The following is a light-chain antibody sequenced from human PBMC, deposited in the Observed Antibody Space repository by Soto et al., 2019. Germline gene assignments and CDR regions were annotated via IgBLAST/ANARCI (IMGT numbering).Light chain of an antibody. V-gene: IGKV3-20*01. J-gene: IGKJ3*01. Sequence: EIVLTQSPGILSLSPGERATLSCRASQSFSSSFLAWYQQKPGQSPRLLIYSASSRATDIPDRFSGSGSGTDFTLTISRLEPEDFAVYFCHQYHTSPFTFGPGTKVDMK. CDR3: HQYHTSPFT. CDR1: QSFSSSF. CDR2: SAS.